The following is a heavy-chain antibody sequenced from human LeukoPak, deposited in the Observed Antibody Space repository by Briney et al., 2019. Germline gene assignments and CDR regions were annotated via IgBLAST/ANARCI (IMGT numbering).Heavy chain of an antibody. D-gene: IGHD6-19*01. J-gene: IGHJ4*02. V-gene: IGHV3-21*01. CDR1: GVSFSSYS. CDR3: AKDHSVAGLDY. CDR2: ISSSSYI. Sequence: TVGSLRLSCAASGVSFSSYSMYWVRQAPGEGLEWVSSISSSSYIYYADSVKGRFTISRDNAKNSLYLQMNSLRAEDTAVYYCAKDHSVAGLDYWGQGTLVTVSS.